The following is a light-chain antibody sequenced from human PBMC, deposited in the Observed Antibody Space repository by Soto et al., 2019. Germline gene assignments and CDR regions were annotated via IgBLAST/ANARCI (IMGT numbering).Light chain of an antibody. Sequence: EIVMTHSPATLSVSPWERATLSCRASQSVSSNLAWYQQKPGQAPRLLIYGASTRATDMPGTFSGRGSGTEFTLTITSLRPEDFGVYYCQQYRSWPRTFGQGTKVDIK. J-gene: IGKJ1*01. CDR1: QSVSSN. CDR3: QQYRSWPRT. CDR2: GAS. V-gene: IGKV3-15*01.